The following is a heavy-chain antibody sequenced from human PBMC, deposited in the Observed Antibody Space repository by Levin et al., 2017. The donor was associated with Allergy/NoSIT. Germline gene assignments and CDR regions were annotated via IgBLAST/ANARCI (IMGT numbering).Heavy chain of an antibody. CDR3: ARDRGSYDTCLDY. J-gene: IGHJ4*02. Sequence: GGSLRLSCAASGFTFSGYGMHWVRQAPGKGLEWVAVIWYDGSNKYYADSVKGRFTISRDNSKNTLYLQMNSLRAEDTAVYYCARDRGSYDTCLDYWGQGTLVTVSS. V-gene: IGHV3-33*01. D-gene: IGHD3-22*01. CDR1: GFTFSGYG. CDR2: IWYDGSNK.